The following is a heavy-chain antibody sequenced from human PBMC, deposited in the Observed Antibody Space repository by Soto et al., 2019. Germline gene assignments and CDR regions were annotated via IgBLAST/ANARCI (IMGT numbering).Heavy chain of an antibody. CDR2: ISAYNGNT. Sequence: QVQLVQSGAEVKKPGASVKVSCKASGYTFTSCGINWVRQAPGQGLERMGWISAYNGNTNYAQKFQGRVTMTTDTSTGTAYMELRSLTSDDTAVYSGARDQGSVWFGEYWGQGTLVTVSS. D-gene: IGHD3-10*01. CDR3: ARDQGSVWFGEY. V-gene: IGHV1-18*01. J-gene: IGHJ4*02. CDR1: GYTFTSCG.